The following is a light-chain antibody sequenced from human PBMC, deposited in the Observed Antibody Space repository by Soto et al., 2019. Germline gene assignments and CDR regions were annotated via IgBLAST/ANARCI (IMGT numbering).Light chain of an antibody. J-gene: IGKJ1*01. V-gene: IGKV3-20*01. CDR1: QSVSSSY. CDR3: QQYGNSPWT. CDR2: GAS. Sequence: EIVLTQSPGTLSLSPGERATLSCRASQSVSSSYLVWYQQKPGQAPTLLIYGASTRATGIPDRFSGSESGTDFTLTISRLEPEDFAVYYCQQYGNSPWTFGQGTKVEI.